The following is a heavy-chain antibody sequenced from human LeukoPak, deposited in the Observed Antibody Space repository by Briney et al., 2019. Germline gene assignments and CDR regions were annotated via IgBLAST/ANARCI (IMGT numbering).Heavy chain of an antibody. CDR2: IYYSGST. D-gene: IGHD3-22*01. CDR1: GGSISSGGYY. CDR3: ARDDYYSDSSGYYY. Sequence: SETLSLTCTVSGGSISSGGYYWSWIRQHPGKGLEWIGYIYYSGSTYYNPSLKSRVTISVDTSKNQFSLKLSSVTAADTAVYYCARDDYYSDSSGYYYWGQGTLVTVSS. V-gene: IGHV4-31*03. J-gene: IGHJ4*02.